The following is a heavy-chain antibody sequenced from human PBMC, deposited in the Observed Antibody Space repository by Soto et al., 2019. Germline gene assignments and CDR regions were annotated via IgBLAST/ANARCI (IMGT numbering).Heavy chain of an antibody. Sequence: QLQLQESGPGLVKPSETLSLTCTVSGGSISSSSYYWGWIRQPPGRGVEWFGSIYYSGSTYYDPSLRRPVPISVDTSKNQFSLKLSAVTAADTAVYYCARHEGGEVEQYIWFDPWGQGTLVTVSS. J-gene: IGHJ5*02. V-gene: IGHV4-39*01. CDR1: GGSISSSSYY. D-gene: IGHD3-16*01. CDR3: ARHEGGEVEQYIWFDP. CDR2: IYYSGST.